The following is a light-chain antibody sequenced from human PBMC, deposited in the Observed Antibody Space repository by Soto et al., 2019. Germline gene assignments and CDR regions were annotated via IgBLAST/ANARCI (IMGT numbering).Light chain of an antibody. CDR2: SAS. V-gene: IGKV1-12*01. CDR1: QGINTW. Sequence: DIQMTQSPSSVSAFVGDRVTITCRASQGINTWLAWYQQKPGKAPKLLMYSASILHTGVSSRFTGGGSGIEFTLTINSLQPEDFATYYCQQSDTLPITFGGGTKVEI. J-gene: IGKJ4*01. CDR3: QQSDTLPIT.